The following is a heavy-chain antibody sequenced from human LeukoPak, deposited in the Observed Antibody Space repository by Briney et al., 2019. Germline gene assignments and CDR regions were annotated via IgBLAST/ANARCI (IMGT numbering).Heavy chain of an antibody. CDR2: IYPGDSDT. V-gene: IGHV5-51*01. J-gene: IGHJ5*02. D-gene: IGHD3-22*01. CDR3: ARLNYYDSSGYESNWFDP. Sequence: GESLKISCKGSGYSFTSYWIGWVRQMPGKGLEWMGIIYPGDSDTRYSPSFQGQVTISADKSISTAYLQWSSLKASDTAVYYCARLNYYDSSGYESNWFDPWGQGTLVTVSS. CDR1: GYSFTSYW.